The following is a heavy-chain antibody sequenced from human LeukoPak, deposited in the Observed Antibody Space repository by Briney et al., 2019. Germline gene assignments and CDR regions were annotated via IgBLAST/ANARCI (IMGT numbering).Heavy chain of an antibody. CDR3: AKDPYYDGSGSYTWFDY. CDR2: ISGSGGST. D-gene: IGHD3-10*01. Sequence: GGSLRLSCAASGFTFSSYAMSWVRQAPGKGLERVSAISGSGGSTYYADSVKGRFTISRDNSKNTLYLQMNSLRAEDTAVYYCAKDPYYDGSGSYTWFDYWGQGTLVTVSS. V-gene: IGHV3-23*01. J-gene: IGHJ4*02. CDR1: GFTFSSYA.